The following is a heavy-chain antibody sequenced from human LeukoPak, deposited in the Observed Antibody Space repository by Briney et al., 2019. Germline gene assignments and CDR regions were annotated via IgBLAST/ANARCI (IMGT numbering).Heavy chain of an antibody. CDR1: GGSVSTYF. CDR3: ALGYGGGVGDH. J-gene: IGHJ4*02. Sequence: PSETLSLSCTVSGGSVSTYFWSWIRQPPGKGLEWIGYIYNSESTDYSPSLKSRVTMSVDTSKNQFSLKFTSVTAADTAVYYCALGYGGGVGDHWGQGILVTVSS. V-gene: IGHV4-59*08. CDR2: IYNSEST. D-gene: IGHD4-23*01.